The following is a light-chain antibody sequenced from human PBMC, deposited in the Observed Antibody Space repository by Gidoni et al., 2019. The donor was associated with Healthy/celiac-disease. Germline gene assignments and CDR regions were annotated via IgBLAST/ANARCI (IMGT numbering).Light chain of an antibody. Sequence: IGLTQSQGTRSLSPGESATLSCRASQSVSSSYLAWYQQKPGQAPRLLIYGASSRATGIPDRFSGSGSGTDFTLTISRLEPEDFAVYYCQQYGSSLFTFGGGTKVEIK. CDR2: GAS. CDR3: QQYGSSLFT. J-gene: IGKJ4*01. V-gene: IGKV3-20*01. CDR1: QSVSSSY.